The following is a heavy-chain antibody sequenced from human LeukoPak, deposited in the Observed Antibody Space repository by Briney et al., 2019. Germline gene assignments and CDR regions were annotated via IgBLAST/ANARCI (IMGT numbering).Heavy chain of an antibody. CDR1: GFTFSSYA. CDR3: AIISGWYFDPTDY. V-gene: IGHV3-23*01. J-gene: IGHJ4*02. Sequence: PGGSLRLSCAAPGFTFSSYAMSWVRQAPGKGLEWVSAISGSGGSTYYADSVKGRFTISRDNSKNTLYLQMNSLRAEDTAVYYCAIISGWYFDPTDYWGQGTLVTVSS. CDR2: ISGSGGST. D-gene: IGHD6-19*01.